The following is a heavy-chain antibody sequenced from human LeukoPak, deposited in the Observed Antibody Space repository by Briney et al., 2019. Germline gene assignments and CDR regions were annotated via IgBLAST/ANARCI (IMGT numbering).Heavy chain of an antibody. Sequence: GSLRLSCAASGFTFSSYAMSWVRQAPGKGLEWVSAISGSGGSTYYADSVKGRFTISRDNSKNTLYLQMNSLRAEDMALYYCAKDIAAGYSYTFDYWGQGTLVTVSS. J-gene: IGHJ4*02. CDR3: AKDIAAGYSYTFDY. CDR1: GFTFSSYA. V-gene: IGHV3-23*01. CDR2: ISGSGGST. D-gene: IGHD5-18*01.